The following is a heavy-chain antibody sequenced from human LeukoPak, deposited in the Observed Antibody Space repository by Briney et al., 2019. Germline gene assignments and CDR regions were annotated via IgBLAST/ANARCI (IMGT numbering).Heavy chain of an antibody. Sequence: TSETLSLTCTVSGGSISSGSYYWGWIRQPPGKGLEWIGSIYYSGSTYYNPSLRSRVTISVDTSKNQFSLKLSSVTAADTAMYYCARLHYDFWSGQNWFDPWGQGTLVTVSS. J-gene: IGHJ5*02. CDR3: ARLHYDFWSGQNWFDP. CDR2: IYYSGST. V-gene: IGHV4-39*01. CDR1: GGSISSGSYY. D-gene: IGHD3-3*01.